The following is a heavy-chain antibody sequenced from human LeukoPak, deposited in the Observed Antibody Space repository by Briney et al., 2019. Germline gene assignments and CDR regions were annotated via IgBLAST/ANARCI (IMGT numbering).Heavy chain of an antibody. V-gene: IGHV3-23*01. CDR3: AKGDPPTYYDILTGQDY. CDR2: ISAGGGST. CDR1: GFTFNRYA. Sequence: PGGSLSLSCAASGFTFNRYAMSWVRQAPGRGLEWVAGISAGGGSTYYADSVKGRFTITRDNSKNMLYLQLNSLRAEDTAVYYCAKGDPPTYYDILTGQDYWGQGTLVTVSS. J-gene: IGHJ4*02. D-gene: IGHD3-9*01.